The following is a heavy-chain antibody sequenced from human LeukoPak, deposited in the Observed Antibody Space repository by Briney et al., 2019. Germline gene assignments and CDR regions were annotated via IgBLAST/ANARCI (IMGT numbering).Heavy chain of an antibody. Sequence: SETLSLTCTVSGGSISSYYWSWIRQPPGKGLEWIGYIYYSGSTNYNPSLKSRVTISVDTSKNQFSLKLSSVTATDTAVYYCATMAPYYYYYYMDVWGKGTTVTVSS. CDR3: ATMAPYYYYYYMDV. J-gene: IGHJ6*03. D-gene: IGHD3-10*01. CDR2: IYYSGST. CDR1: GGSISSYY. V-gene: IGHV4-59*08.